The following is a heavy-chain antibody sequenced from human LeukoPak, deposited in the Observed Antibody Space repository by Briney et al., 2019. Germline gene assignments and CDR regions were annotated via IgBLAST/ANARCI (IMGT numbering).Heavy chain of an antibody. D-gene: IGHD1-26*01. J-gene: IGHJ4*02. CDR2: ISSSGSTI. V-gene: IGHV3-48*03. CDR3: AKARGSNSGSYNY. CDR1: GFTFSSYE. Sequence: GGSLRLSCAASGFTFSSYEMNWVRQAPGKGLEWVSYISSSGSTIYYADSVKGRFTISRDNSKNTLYLQMNSLRAEDTAVYYCAKARGSNSGSYNYWGQGTLVTVSS.